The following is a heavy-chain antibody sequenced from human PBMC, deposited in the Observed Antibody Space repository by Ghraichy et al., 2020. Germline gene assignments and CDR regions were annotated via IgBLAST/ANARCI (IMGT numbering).Heavy chain of an antibody. Sequence: ASVKVSCKASGYTFSTYDMNWARQATGQGLEWMGYIKSDSGDTGYVQKFQGRVTMTRNISINTAYMELSSLTLEDTAVYYCVRGPWDIWGQGTMVTVSS. CDR3: VRGPWDI. CDR2: IKSDSGDT. J-gene: IGHJ3*02. CDR1: GYTFSTYD. V-gene: IGHV1-8*01.